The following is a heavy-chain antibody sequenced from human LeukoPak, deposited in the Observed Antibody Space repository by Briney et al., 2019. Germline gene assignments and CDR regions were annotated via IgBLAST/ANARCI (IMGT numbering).Heavy chain of an antibody. Sequence: GGSLRLSCAASGFTFSSYSMNWVRQAPGKGLEWVSSISSSSSYIYYADSVKGRFTISRDNAKNSLYLQMNSLRAEDTAVYYCARDPRSLYDSSGYYYWYFDLWGRGTLVTVSS. CDR1: GFTFSSYS. V-gene: IGHV3-21*01. CDR3: ARDPRSLYDSSGYYYWYFDL. J-gene: IGHJ2*01. CDR2: ISSSSSYI. D-gene: IGHD3-22*01.